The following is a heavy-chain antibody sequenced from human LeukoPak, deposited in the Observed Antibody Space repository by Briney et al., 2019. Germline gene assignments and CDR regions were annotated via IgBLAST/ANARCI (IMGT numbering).Heavy chain of an antibody. CDR1: GYTFTSYD. J-gene: IGHJ5*02. V-gene: IGHV1-8*01. CDR2: MNPNSGNT. D-gene: IGHD4-23*01. Sequence: GAPVKVSCKASGYTFTSYDINWVRQATGQGLEWMGWMNPNSGNTGYAQKFQGRVTMTRNTSINTAYMELSSLTSEDTAVYYCARVPSRGDNFDPWGQGTLVTVSS. CDR3: ARVPSRGDNFDP.